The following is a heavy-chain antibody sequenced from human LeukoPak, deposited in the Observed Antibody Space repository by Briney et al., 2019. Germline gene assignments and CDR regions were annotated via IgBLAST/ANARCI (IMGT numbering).Heavy chain of an antibody. CDR1: GYTFTGYY. Sequence: ASVKVSCKASGYTFTGYYMHWVRRAPGQGLEWMGWINPNSGGTNYAQKFQGRVTMTRDTSISTAYMELSRLRSDDTAVYYCARDTGSVVVPGGMDVWGQGTTVTVSS. J-gene: IGHJ6*02. D-gene: IGHD2-2*01. CDR3: ARDTGSVVVPGGMDV. V-gene: IGHV1-2*02. CDR2: INPNSGGT.